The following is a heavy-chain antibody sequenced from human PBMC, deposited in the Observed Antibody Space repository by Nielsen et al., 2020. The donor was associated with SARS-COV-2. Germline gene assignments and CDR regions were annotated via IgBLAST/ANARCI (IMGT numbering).Heavy chain of an antibody. J-gene: IGHJ3*02. CDR3: AKDKSDSVAGFDAFDI. V-gene: IGHV3-48*03. Sequence: GESLKISCAASGFTFSSYEMNWVRQAPGKGLEWVSYISSSGSTIYYADSVKGRFTISRDNSKKTLYLQMNSLRAEDTAAYYCAKDKSDSVAGFDAFDIWGQGTMVTVSS. CDR1: GFTFSSYE. D-gene: IGHD6-19*01. CDR2: ISSSGSTI.